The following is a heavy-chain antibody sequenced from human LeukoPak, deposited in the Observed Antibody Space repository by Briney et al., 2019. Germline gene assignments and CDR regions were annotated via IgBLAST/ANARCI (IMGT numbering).Heavy chain of an antibody. J-gene: IGHJ3*02. CDR1: GGTFSSYA. Sequence: ASVKVSCKASGGTFSSYAISWVRQAPGQGLEWMGRIIPIFGTANYAQKFQGRVTITTDESTSTRYMELSSLRSEDTAVYYCARGDIVVVRAFDIWGQGTMVTVSS. CDR2: IIPIFGTA. D-gene: IGHD2-15*01. V-gene: IGHV1-69*05. CDR3: ARGDIVVVRAFDI.